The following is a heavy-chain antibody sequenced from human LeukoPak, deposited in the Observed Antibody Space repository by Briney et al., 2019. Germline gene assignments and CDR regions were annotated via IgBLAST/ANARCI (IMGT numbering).Heavy chain of an antibody. CDR1: GFTFSSCS. D-gene: IGHD2-2*01. J-gene: IGHJ6*02. CDR2: ISSSSSYI. V-gene: IGHV3-21*01. Sequence: GGSLRLSCAASGFTFSSCSMNWVRQAPGKGLEWVSSISSSSSYIYYADSVKGRFTISRDNAKNSLYLQMNSLRAEDTAVYYCARDRVPAASPYYGMDVWGQGTTVTVSS. CDR3: ARDRVPAASPYYGMDV.